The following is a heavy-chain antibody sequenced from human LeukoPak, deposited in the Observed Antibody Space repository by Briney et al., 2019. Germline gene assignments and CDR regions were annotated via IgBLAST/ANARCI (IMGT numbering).Heavy chain of an antibody. D-gene: IGHD1-7*01. CDR3: ARVRSYNWNYEGFQDAFDI. Sequence: ASVKVSCKASGYTFTSYYMHWVRQAPGQGLEWMGWINPNSGGTNYAQKFQGRVTMTRDTSISTAYMELSRLRSDDTAVYYCARVRSYNWNYEGFQDAFDIWGQGTMVTVSS. CDR2: INPNSGGT. J-gene: IGHJ3*02. CDR1: GYTFTSYY. V-gene: IGHV1-2*02.